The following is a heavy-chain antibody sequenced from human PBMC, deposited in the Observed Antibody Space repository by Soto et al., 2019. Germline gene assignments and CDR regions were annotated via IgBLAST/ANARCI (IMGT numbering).Heavy chain of an antibody. J-gene: IGHJ6*02. Sequence: SETLSLTCTVSGDSITSGGYYWSWLRQPPGKGLEWIGYIYHSGGASYNPSLRGRAVISIDTSRNQFSLRLNAVTAADTATYYCTRDYYGAGSQYYYYGMEVWGQGTTVTVSS. D-gene: IGHD3-10*01. CDR1: GDSITSGGYY. CDR3: TRDYYGAGSQYYYYGMEV. CDR2: IYHSGGA. V-gene: IGHV4-31*03.